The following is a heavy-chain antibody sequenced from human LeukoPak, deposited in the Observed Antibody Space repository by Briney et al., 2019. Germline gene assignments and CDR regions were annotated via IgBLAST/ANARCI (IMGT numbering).Heavy chain of an antibody. CDR3: ARAKRNGFDI. V-gene: IGHV3-48*01. Sequence: GRSLRLSCTASGFTFGDYAISWVRQAPGKGLEWVSYIRSSSTTIYYADSVKGRFTISRDNAKNSLYLQMNSLRAEDTAVYYCARAKRNGFDIWGQGTMVTVSS. CDR2: IRSSSTTI. J-gene: IGHJ3*02. CDR1: GFTFGDYA.